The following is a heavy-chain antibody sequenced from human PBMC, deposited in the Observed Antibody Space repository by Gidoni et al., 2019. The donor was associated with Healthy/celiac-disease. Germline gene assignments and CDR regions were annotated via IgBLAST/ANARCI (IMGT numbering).Heavy chain of an antibody. CDR2: ISSSSSYI. CDR3: ARDLDYDSSGYYPYDY. J-gene: IGHJ4*02. CDR1: GFTFSRYS. Sequence: EVQLVESGGGLVKPGGSLRLSCAASGFTFSRYSMNWVRQAPGKGLEWVSSISSSSSYIYYADSVKGRFTISRDNAKNSLYLQMNSLRAEDTAVYYCARDLDYDSSGYYPYDYWGQGTLVTVSS. D-gene: IGHD3-22*01. V-gene: IGHV3-21*01.